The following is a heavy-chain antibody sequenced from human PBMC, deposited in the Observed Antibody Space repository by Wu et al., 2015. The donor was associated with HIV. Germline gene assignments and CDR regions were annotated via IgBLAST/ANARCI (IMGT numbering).Heavy chain of an antibody. V-gene: IGHV1-2*02. CDR2: INPNSGGT. Sequence: QVQLVQSGAEVKKPGASVKVSCKASGYTFTGYYMHWVRQAPGQGLEWMGWINPNSGGTNYAQKFQGRVTMTRDTSISTAYMELSRLRSDDTAVYYCARDSAWKVVTGGMDVWGKGTTVTVSS. D-gene: IGHD2-8*02. J-gene: IGHJ6*03. CDR1: GYTFTGYY. CDR3: ARDSAWKVVTGGMDV.